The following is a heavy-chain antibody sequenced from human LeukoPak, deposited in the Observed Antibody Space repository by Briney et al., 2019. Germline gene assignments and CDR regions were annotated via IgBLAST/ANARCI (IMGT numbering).Heavy chain of an antibody. Sequence: SETLSLTCAVYGGSFSGYYWSWIRQPPGKGLEWIGEINHSGSTNYNPSLKSRVTISVDTSKNQFSLKLSSVTAADTAVYYCARDKDLYGMDVWGQGTTVTVSS. J-gene: IGHJ6*02. CDR3: ARDKDLYGMDV. CDR2: INHSGST. CDR1: GGSFSGYY. V-gene: IGHV4-34*01.